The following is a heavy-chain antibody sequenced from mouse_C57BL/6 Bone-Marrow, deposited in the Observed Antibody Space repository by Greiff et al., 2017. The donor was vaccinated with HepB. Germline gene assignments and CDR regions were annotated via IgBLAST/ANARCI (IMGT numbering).Heavy chain of an antibody. CDR1: GYTFTSYW. Sequence: EVQLQQSGTVLARPGASVKMSCKTSGYTFTSYWMHWVKQRPGQGLEWIGAIYPGNSDTSYNQKFKGKAKLTAVTSASTAYMELSSLTNEDSAVYYCTRFPDYWVPPMDYWGQGTSVTVSS. V-gene: IGHV1-5*01. J-gene: IGHJ4*01. CDR3: TRFPDYWVPPMDY. CDR2: IYPGNSDT. D-gene: IGHD1-1*01.